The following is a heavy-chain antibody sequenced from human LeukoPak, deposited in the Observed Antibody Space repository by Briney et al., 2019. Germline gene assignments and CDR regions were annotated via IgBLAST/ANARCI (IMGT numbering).Heavy chain of an antibody. CDR1: GGSFSGYY. Sequence: SETLSLTCAVYGGSFSGYYWSWIRQPPGKGLEWIGEINHSGSTNYNPPLKSRVTISVDTSKNQFSLKLSSVTAADTAVYYCARLRYYYGSGSYYKPPYYYYMDVWGKGTTVTISS. D-gene: IGHD3-10*01. CDR3: ARLRYYYGSGSYYKPPYYYYMDV. J-gene: IGHJ6*03. V-gene: IGHV4-34*01. CDR2: INHSGST.